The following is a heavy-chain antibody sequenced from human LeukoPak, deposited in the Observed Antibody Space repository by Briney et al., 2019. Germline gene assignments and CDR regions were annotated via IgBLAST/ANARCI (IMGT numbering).Heavy chain of an antibody. D-gene: IGHD3-9*01. CDR3: ARVRYFDWLFFDY. Sequence: GGSLRLSCTASEFTFSDYYMSWIRQAPGKGLEWVSYISSSGIIIYYADSVKGRFTISRDNAKNSLYLQMSSLRAEDTAVYYCARVRYFDWLFFDYWGQGTLVTVSS. J-gene: IGHJ4*02. CDR1: EFTFSDYY. CDR2: ISSSGIII. V-gene: IGHV3-11*01.